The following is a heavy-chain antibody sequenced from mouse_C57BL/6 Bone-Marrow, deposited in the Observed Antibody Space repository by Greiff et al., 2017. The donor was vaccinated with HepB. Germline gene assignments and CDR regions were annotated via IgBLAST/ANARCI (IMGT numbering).Heavy chain of an antibody. Sequence: QVQLQQPGAELVMPGASVKLSCKASGYTFTSYWMHWVKQRPGQGLEWIGEIDPSDSYTNYNQKFKGKSTLTVDKSSSTAYMQLSSLTSEDSAVYYGARDYDYDGEGFAYWGQGTLVTVSA. CDR3: ARDYDYDGEGFAY. J-gene: IGHJ3*01. CDR1: GYTFTSYW. V-gene: IGHV1-69*01. CDR2: IDPSDSYT. D-gene: IGHD2-4*01.